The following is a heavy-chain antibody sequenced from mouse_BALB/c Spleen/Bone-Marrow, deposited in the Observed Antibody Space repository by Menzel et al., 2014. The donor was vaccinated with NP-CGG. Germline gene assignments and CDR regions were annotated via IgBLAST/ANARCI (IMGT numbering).Heavy chain of an antibody. CDR3: ARHEDLDIRRRLSAMDY. V-gene: IGHV1-62-2*01. J-gene: IGHJ4*01. Sequence: VQVVESGAELVKPGTSVNLSCKASGYTSTDYIIHWVKQRSGQGLEWIGWFYPGSGSIKYNEKFKDKATLTADKSSNTVYMELSRLTSEDSAVYFCARHEDLDIRRRLSAMDYWGQGTSVTVSS. CDR1: GYTSTDYI. D-gene: IGHD2-12*01. CDR2: FYPGSGSI.